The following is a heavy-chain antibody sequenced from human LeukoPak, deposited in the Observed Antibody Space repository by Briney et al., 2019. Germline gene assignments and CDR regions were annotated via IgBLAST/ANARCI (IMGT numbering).Heavy chain of an antibody. CDR2: INGSGGST. D-gene: IGHD3-22*01. V-gene: IGHV3-23*01. CDR1: GFTFSSYA. CDR3: AKGGVTMIVVVIQYYFDY. Sequence: GGSLRLSCAASGFTFSSYAMSWVRQAPGKGLEWVSVINGSGGSTYYADSVKGRFTISRDNSKNTLYLQMNSLRAEDTAVYYCAKGGVTMIVVVIQYYFDYWGQGTLVTVSS. J-gene: IGHJ4*02.